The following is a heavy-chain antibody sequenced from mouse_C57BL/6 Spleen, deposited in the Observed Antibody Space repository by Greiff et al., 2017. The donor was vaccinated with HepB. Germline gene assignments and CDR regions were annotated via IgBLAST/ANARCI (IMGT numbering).Heavy chain of an antibody. V-gene: IGHV7-3*01. Sequence: EVQRVESGGGLVQPGGSLSLSCAASGFTFTDYYMSWVRQPPGKALEWLGFIRNKANGYTTEYSASVKGRFTISRDNSQSILYLQMNALRAEDSATYYCARDWANFDYWGQGTTLTVSS. CDR1: GFTFTDYY. J-gene: IGHJ2*01. CDR2: IRNKANGYTT. D-gene: IGHD4-1*01. CDR3: ARDWANFDY.